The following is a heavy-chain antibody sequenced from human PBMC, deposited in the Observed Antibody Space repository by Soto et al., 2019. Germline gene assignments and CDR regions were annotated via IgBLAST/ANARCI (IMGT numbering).Heavy chain of an antibody. Sequence: QVLLQESGPGLMKPSQTLSLTCTVSGGSISSGDYYWSWIRQSPGKGLGWIGYIDYSGSTYYNPSLKSRVTLSVDTSKNQFSLKLSSVTAADAAVYYCVRDMGATGWFDPWGQGTLLTVSS. V-gene: IGHV4-30-4*01. J-gene: IGHJ5*02. CDR3: VRDMGATGWFDP. CDR1: GGSISSGDYY. CDR2: IDYSGST. D-gene: IGHD1-26*01.